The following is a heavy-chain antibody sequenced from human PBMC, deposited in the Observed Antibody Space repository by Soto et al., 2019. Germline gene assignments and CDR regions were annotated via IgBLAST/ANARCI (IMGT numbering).Heavy chain of an antibody. CDR2: ISYDGSNK. CDR3: ARAYDGDYFDY. J-gene: IGHJ4*02. CDR1: GFTFSSYA. Sequence: QVQLVESGGGVVQPGRSLGLSCAASGFTFSSYAMHWVRQAPGKGLEWVAVISYDGSNKYYADSVKGRFTISRDNSKNTLYLQMNSLRAEDTAVYYPARAYDGDYFDYWGQGTLVTVSS. V-gene: IGHV3-30-3*01. D-gene: IGHD3-16*01.